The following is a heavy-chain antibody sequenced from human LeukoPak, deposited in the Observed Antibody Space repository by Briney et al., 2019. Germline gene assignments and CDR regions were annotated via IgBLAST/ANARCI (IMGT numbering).Heavy chain of an antibody. D-gene: IGHD1-26*01. V-gene: IGHV3-23*01. CDR3: AKVLRSRDLLGFDY. Sequence: HPGGSLRLSCAASGFTFSSYAMSWVRQAPGKGLEWVSAITSSGGNTYYADSVKGRFTISRDSSKNTLYLQMNSLRAEDTAVYYCAKVLRSRDLLGFDYWGPGTLVTVSS. CDR1: GFTFSSYA. J-gene: IGHJ4*02. CDR2: ITSSGGNT.